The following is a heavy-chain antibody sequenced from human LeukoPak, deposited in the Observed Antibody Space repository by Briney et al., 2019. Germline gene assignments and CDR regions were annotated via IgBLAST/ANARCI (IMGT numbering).Heavy chain of an antibody. CDR3: ARSQNYYGSGDY. D-gene: IGHD3-10*01. CDR2: IYYTGKT. J-gene: IGHJ4*02. V-gene: IGHV4-61*03. Sequence: SETLSLTCTVSGDTVSNGNYYWSWLRQPPGKALEWIGYIYYTGKTYYNPSLEGRVTILVDTSRNHFSVKLSSVTAADTAVYYCARSQNYYGSGDYWSQGTLVTVSS. CDR1: GDTVSNGNYY.